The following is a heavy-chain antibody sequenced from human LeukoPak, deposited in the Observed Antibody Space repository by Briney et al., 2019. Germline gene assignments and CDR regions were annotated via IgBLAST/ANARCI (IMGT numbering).Heavy chain of an antibody. CDR1: RFTFSSFW. V-gene: IGHV3-7*05. CDR3: ARARDYGSGKVNAFD. CDR2: IKRDGSEK. D-gene: IGHD3-10*01. Sequence: GGSLRLSCAASRFTFSSFWMSWVRQAPGKGLEWVANIKRDGSEKYYVDSVKGRFTISRDNAENSLYLQMNSLRAEDTAVYYCARARDYGSGKVNAFDMGPRDNGHRLF. J-gene: IGHJ3*02.